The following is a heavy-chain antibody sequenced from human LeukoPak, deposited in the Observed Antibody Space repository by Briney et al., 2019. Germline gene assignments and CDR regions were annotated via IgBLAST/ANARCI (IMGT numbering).Heavy chain of an antibody. CDR3: ARRGANDFGDSAGNFAYDI. Sequence: SETLSLTCEVYGGSLSPYWWSWIRQPPGKGLEWIGEIKCSGHTNYNPSLESRVTISVDTSKKQFSLKLSSVTVADTALYFCARRGANDFGDSAGNFAYDIWGQGTMVTASS. CDR2: IKCSGHT. V-gene: IGHV4-34*01. D-gene: IGHD4-17*01. CDR1: GGSLSPYW. J-gene: IGHJ3*02.